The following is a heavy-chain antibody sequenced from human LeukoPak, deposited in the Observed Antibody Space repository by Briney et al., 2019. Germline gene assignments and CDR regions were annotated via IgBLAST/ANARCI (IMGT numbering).Heavy chain of an antibody. Sequence: PGGSLRLSCAASGFTFSSYSMNWVRQAPGKGLEWVSSISSSSSYIYYADSVKGRFTISRDNAKNSLYLQMNSLRAEDTAVYYCARHYGSYDAFDIWGQGTMVTVSS. D-gene: IGHD1-26*01. CDR3: ARHYGSYDAFDI. J-gene: IGHJ3*02. CDR1: GFTFSSYS. CDR2: ISSSSSYI. V-gene: IGHV3-21*04.